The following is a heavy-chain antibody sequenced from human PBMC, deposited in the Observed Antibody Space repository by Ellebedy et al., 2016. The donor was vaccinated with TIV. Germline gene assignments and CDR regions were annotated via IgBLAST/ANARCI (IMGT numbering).Heavy chain of an antibody. J-gene: IGHJ5*02. Sequence: AASVKVSCKASGGTFRTYSLTWVRQAPGQGLEWMGGILPAFGTANYAHKFPGRVTITVDESTSTAYMELSSLRSEDTAVYYCARGNDYGNYVGWFDPWGQGTLVTVSS. CDR2: ILPAFGTA. D-gene: IGHD4-11*01. V-gene: IGHV1-69*13. CDR3: ARGNDYGNYVGWFDP. CDR1: GGTFRTYS.